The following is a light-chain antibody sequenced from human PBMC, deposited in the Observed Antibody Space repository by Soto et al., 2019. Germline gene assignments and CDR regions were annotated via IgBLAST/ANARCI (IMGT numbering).Light chain of an antibody. CDR2: GAS. V-gene: IGKV3-20*01. CDR3: QPYGSAPWT. Sequence: ESVLMQSPGTLFLSPGESATLSCRASQRGSSSYLAWYQQKPGQAPRLLIYGASSRATGIPDRFSGSGSGTDFTLTISRLEPEDFALYSCQPYGSAPWTFGQGTKVAIK. CDR1: QRGSSSY. J-gene: IGKJ1*01.